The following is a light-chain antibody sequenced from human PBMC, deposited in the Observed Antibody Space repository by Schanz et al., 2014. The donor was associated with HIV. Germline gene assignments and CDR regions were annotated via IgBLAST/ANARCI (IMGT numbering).Light chain of an antibody. CDR2: DVS. Sequence: QSALTQPRSVSGSPGQSVTVSCTVSSSDVDLYKCVSWYQQHPGKAPKLMIYDVSNRPSGVSTRFSGSKSDNTASLTISGLQAEDEADYYCSSFTSSTTLVVFGGGTKLTVL. CDR1: SSDVDLYKC. CDR3: SSFTSSTTLVV. V-gene: IGLV2-14*03. J-gene: IGLJ2*01.